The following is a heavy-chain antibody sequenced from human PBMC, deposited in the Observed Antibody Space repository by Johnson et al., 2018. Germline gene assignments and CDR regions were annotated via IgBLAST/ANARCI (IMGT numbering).Heavy chain of an antibody. CDR1: GFIFDEFA. D-gene: IGHD3-10*01. Sequence: VQLVQSGGGLAQPGGSLRLSCTASGFIFDEFAMHWVRQAPGKGLEWVSSISWTGEIRGYADFVRGRFTISRDNTKNSISLQMNSLRVEDTALYFCAKDRSGNTDAFDVWGQGTMVTVSS. J-gene: IGHJ3*01. V-gene: IGHV3-9*01. CDR2: ISWTGEIR. CDR3: AKDRSGNTDAFDV.